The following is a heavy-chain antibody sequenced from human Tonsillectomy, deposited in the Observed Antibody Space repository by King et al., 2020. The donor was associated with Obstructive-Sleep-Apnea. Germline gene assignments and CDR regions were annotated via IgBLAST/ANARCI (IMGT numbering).Heavy chain of an antibody. V-gene: IGHV3-48*01. CDR1: GFTFSRYS. D-gene: IGHD2-2*01. CDR3: AREGYCSSPSCSVDTFNI. CDR2: ISSSSSTL. Sequence: VQLVESGGGLVQPGGSLRLSCAASGFTFSRYSMNWVRQAPGKGLEWVSYISSSSSTLYYADSAKGRFTISRDNAKNSLFLQMNSLRVEDTAVYYCAREGYCSSPSCSVDTFNIWGQGTMVTGSS. J-gene: IGHJ3*02.